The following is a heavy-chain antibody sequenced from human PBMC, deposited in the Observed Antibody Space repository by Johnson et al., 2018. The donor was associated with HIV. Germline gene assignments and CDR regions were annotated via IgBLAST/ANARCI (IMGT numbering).Heavy chain of an antibody. Sequence: VQLVESGGGVVQPGGSLRLSCAASGFTFSSYWMHWVRQAPGKGLVWVSRINSAGSGTSYADSVKGRFTISRDNAKNTLYLQMNSLRADDTAVYYCARDYVDYAHDAFDIWGQGTMVTVSS. J-gene: IGHJ3*02. D-gene: IGHD4-17*01. CDR3: ARDYVDYAHDAFDI. V-gene: IGHV3-74*01. CDR2: INSAGSGT. CDR1: GFTFSSYW.